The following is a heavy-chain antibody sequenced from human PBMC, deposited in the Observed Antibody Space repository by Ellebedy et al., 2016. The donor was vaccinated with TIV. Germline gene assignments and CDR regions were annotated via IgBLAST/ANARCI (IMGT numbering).Heavy chain of an antibody. CDR1: GASLSSTSYY. Sequence: SETLSLTXSVSGASLSSTSYYWNWIRQPAGEGPEWLGRVHTSGTTNYNPSLRSRLTMSLDTSKNQFSLSLRSVTAADTAVYYCARDQGPRWFDPWGQGALVTVSS. CDR3: ARDQGPRWFDP. J-gene: IGHJ5*02. V-gene: IGHV4-61*02. CDR2: VHTSGTT.